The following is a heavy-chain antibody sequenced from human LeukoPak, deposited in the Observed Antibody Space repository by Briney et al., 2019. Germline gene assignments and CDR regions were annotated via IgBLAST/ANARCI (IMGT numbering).Heavy chain of an antibody. CDR3: TSPLGY. J-gene: IGHJ4*02. CDR2: ISSSGSTI. D-gene: IGHD3-16*01. Sequence: LSLTCIVSGGSISSYYWSWIRQAPGKGLEWVSYISSSGSTIYYADSVKGRFTISRDNAKNSLYLQMNSLRAEDTAVYYCTSPLGYWGQGTLVTVSS. CDR1: GGSISSYY. V-gene: IGHV3-11*01.